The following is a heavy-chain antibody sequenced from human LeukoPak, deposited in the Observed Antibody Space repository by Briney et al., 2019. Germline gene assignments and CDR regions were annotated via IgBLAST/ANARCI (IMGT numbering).Heavy chain of an antibody. CDR2: NHYSGAT. CDR3: ATLRGASTAVFDS. V-gene: IGHV4-59*08. D-gene: IGHD2-21*02. J-gene: IGHJ4*02. CDR1: GGSISYDY. Sequence: PSETLSLTCTVSGGSISYDYWTWIRQSPGKRLEWIGYNHYSGATNYSPSLKSRVTISVDTSKNQFSLKLSSVTAADTALYYCATLRGASTAVFDSWGQGTLVTVSS.